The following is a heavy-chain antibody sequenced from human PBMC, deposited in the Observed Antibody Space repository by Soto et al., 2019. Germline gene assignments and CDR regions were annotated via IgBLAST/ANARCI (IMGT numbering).Heavy chain of an antibody. J-gene: IGHJ3*02. Sequence: EVQLVESGGGLVQPGGSLRLSCAASGFTFSSYDMHWVRQATGKGLEWVSAIGTAGDTYYPGSVKGRFTISRENAKNSLYLQMNSLGAEDTAVYYCAREERGSGWYGSFDIWGQGTMVTVSS. CDR1: GFTFSSYD. CDR3: AREERGSGWYGSFDI. D-gene: IGHD6-19*01. CDR2: IGTAGDT. V-gene: IGHV3-13*01.